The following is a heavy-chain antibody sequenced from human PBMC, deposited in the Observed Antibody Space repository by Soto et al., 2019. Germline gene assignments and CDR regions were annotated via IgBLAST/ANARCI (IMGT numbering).Heavy chain of an antibody. J-gene: IGHJ5*02. CDR3: ARYTGQPWSNWFDP. D-gene: IGHD2-2*01. V-gene: IGHV1-69*06. Sequence: QVPLVQSGAEVKKPGSSVKVSCKASGGTFSSYAISWVRQAPGQGLEWMGGIIPIFGTANYAQKFQGRVTITGDKHKRKAQMELSSMRSEDTAVYYCARYTGQPWSNWFDPWGQGTLVTVCS. CDR1: GGTFSSYA. CDR2: IIPIFGTA.